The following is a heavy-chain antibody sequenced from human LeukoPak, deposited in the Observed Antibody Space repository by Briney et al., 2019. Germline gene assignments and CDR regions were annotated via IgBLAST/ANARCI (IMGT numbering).Heavy chain of an antibody. V-gene: IGHV3-74*01. CDR2: ISGDGRNI. Sequence: GGSLRLSCVASGFTFSSYWMHWVRQDPRKGLVWVSRISGDGRNINYADSVRGRFTISRDNAKNTLYLQMNSLRAEDTAVYYCARKPLSGGYGGTIDYWGQGTLVTVSS. J-gene: IGHJ4*02. CDR1: GFTFSSYW. D-gene: IGHD5-12*01. CDR3: ARKPLSGGYGGTIDY.